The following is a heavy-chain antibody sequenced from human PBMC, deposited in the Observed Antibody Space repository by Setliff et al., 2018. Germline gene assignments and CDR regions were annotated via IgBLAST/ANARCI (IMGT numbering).Heavy chain of an antibody. CDR1: GYTFSTQY. V-gene: IGHV1-46*03. CDR2: INPKTGNT. J-gene: IGHJ4*02. D-gene: IGHD3-22*01. Sequence: GASVKVSCKASGYTFSTQYIHWVRQGPGQGLEWMGIINPKTGNTVYAQKFQGGVTMTRDTSTSTVYMELSSLRSEDTAMYYCTRSFGDVVGITWGHCFDHWGQVTLVTVSS. CDR3: TRSFGDVVGITWGHCFDH.